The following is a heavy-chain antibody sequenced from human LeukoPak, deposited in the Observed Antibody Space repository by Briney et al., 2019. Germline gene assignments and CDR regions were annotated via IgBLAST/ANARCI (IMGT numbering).Heavy chain of an antibody. Sequence: GSXRLSCAASGLTFSSYAMSWVRQVPGKGVEWLSAMSASGGSTYYADSVKGRFTISRDNSKNTLYVQMNSLRAQDTSLYYCAKMGNYYGSGISPNFDYWGQGALVTVSS. J-gene: IGHJ4*02. D-gene: IGHD3-10*01. CDR1: GLTFSSYA. CDR2: MSASGGST. CDR3: AKMGNYYGSGISPNFDY. V-gene: IGHV3-23*01.